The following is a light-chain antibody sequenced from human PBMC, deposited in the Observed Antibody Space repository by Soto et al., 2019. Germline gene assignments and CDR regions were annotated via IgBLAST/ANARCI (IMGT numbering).Light chain of an antibody. Sequence: DIQMTQSPSSLSASVGDRVTITCRASQSISTYLNWYQQKPGKAPKLLISAASSLQSGVPSRFSGSASGTDFTLTITNLQPEDFATYYCQHSYVTPWTFGQGTKVDIK. J-gene: IGKJ1*01. CDR2: AAS. CDR1: QSISTY. CDR3: QHSYVTPWT. V-gene: IGKV1-39*01.